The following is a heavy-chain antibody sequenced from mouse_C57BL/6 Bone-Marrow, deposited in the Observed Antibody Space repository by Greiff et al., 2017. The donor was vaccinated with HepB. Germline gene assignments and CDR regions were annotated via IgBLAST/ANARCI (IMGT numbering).Heavy chain of an antibody. CDR1: GYTFTSYG. CDR3: ARSYYGSRV. V-gene: IGHV1-81*01. J-gene: IGHJ2*01. D-gene: IGHD1-1*01. CDR2: IYPRSGNT. Sequence: VQLQQSGAELARPGASVKLSCKASGYTFTSYGISWVKQRTGQGLEWIGEIYPRSGNTYYNEKFKGKATLTADKSSSTAYMELRSLTSEDSAVYFCARSYYGSRVWGQGTTLTVSS.